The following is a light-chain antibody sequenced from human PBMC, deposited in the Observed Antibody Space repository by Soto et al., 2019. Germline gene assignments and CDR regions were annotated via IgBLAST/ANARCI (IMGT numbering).Light chain of an antibody. J-gene: IGKJ1*01. CDR2: GAS. Sequence: ETVMTQSEATLSVSPGERATLSCRASQSIHTNLAWYQQKPGQPPRLLIYGASTRVTGIPTRFSGSGSGTEFTLTISRRQSEDFAVYYCQQYNNWPRTFGQGTKVEIK. CDR1: QSIHTN. V-gene: IGKV3-15*01. CDR3: QQYNNWPRT.